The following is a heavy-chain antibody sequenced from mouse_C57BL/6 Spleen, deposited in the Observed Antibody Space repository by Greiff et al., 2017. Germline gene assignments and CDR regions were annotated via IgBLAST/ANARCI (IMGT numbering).Heavy chain of an antibody. CDR3: ARRGVTTVVATGFDY. CDR2: IYPGDGDT. J-gene: IGHJ2*01. CDR1: GYAFSSSW. V-gene: IGHV1-82*01. D-gene: IGHD1-1*01. Sequence: VQLQQSGPELVKPGASVKISCKASGYAFSSSWMNWVKQRPGKGLEWIGRIYPGDGDTNYNGKFKGKATLTAAKSSSTAYMQLSSLTSEDSAVYFCARRGVTTVVATGFDYWGQGTTLTVSS.